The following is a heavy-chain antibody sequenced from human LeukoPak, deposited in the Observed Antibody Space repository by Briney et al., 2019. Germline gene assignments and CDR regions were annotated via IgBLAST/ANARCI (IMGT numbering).Heavy chain of an antibody. CDR1: GGSFIGPY. CDR2: IMDGGST. Sequence: PSETLSLTCAVYGGSFIGPYWNWIRHPPGKGLEWIGEIMDGGSTNYNPSLKSRVTISVDTSKNQFSLKLSSVTAADTAVYYCARHRDGYSNQAFDYWGQGTLVTVSS. J-gene: IGHJ4*02. CDR3: ARHRDGYSNQAFDY. D-gene: IGHD5-24*01. V-gene: IGHV4-34*12.